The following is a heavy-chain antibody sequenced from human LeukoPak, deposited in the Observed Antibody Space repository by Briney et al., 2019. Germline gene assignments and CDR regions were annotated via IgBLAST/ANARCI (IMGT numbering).Heavy chain of an antibody. CDR1: GGSFSGYY. CDR3: ARAHLVVGAKAAYFDY. D-gene: IGHD1-26*01. V-gene: IGHV4-34*01. J-gene: IGHJ4*02. Sequence: PSETLSLTCAVYGGSFSGYYWSWIRQPPGKGLEWIGEINHSGSTNYNPSLKSRVTISVDTSKNQFSLKLSSVTAADTAVYYCARAHLVVGAKAAYFDYWGQGTLVTVSS. CDR2: INHSGST.